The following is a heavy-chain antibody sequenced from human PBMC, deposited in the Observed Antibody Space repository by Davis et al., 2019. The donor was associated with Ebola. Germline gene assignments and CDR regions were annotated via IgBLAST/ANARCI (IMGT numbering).Heavy chain of an antibody. CDR3: ARVRYYYGSGSYFDY. Sequence: GESLKISCAASGFTFSSYWMSWVRQAPGKGLEWVANIKQDGSEKYYVDSVKGRFTISRDKAKNSLYLQMNSLRAEDTAVYYCARVRYYYGSGSYFDYWSQGTLVTVSS. J-gene: IGHJ4*02. V-gene: IGHV3-7*03. CDR2: IKQDGSEK. D-gene: IGHD3-10*01. CDR1: GFTFSSYW.